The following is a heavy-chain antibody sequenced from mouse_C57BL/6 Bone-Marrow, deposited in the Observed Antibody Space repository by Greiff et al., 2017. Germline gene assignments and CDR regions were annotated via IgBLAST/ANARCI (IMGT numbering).Heavy chain of an antibody. CDR2: INPSNGGT. D-gene: IGHD1-1*01. CDR3: ARKGGSNYYGSSPYYAMDY. J-gene: IGHJ4*01. V-gene: IGHV1-53*01. Sequence: QVQLQQPGTELVKPGASVKLSCKASGYTFTSYWMHWVKQRPGQGLEWIGNINPSNGGTNYNEKFKSKATLTVDKSSSTAYMQLSSLTSEDSAVYYCARKGGSNYYGSSPYYAMDYWGQGTSVTVSS. CDR1: GYTFTSYW.